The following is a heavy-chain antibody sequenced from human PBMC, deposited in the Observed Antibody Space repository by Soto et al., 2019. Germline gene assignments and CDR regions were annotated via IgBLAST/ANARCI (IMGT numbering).Heavy chain of an antibody. D-gene: IGHD4-17*01. CDR2: INSDGSST. CDR1: GFTFSSYW. J-gene: IGHJ5*02. V-gene: IGHV3-74*01. CDR3: ARDHDYVYNWFDP. Sequence: EVQLVESGGGLVQPGGSLRLSCAASGFTFSSYWMHWVRQAPGKGLVWVSRINSDGSSTTYAGSVKGRFTISRDNAKNTLYLQMNSLRAEDTAVYYWARDHDYVYNWFDPWCQGTLVTVSS.